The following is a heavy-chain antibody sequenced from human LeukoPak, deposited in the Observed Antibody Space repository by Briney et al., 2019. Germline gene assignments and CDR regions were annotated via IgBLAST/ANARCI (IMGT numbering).Heavy chain of an antibody. J-gene: IGHJ5*02. CDR1: GASVSRHY. D-gene: IGHD3-3*01. CDR2: IYNSETT. Sequence: SETLSLTCSVSGASVSRHYWSWLRQPPGKELEWIGYIYNSETTNYNPPLKTRVTISVDTSKNQFSLKLTSVTAADTAVYYSANKRSGWFDPWGQATLVTASS. V-gene: IGHV4-59*02. CDR3: ANKRSGWFDP.